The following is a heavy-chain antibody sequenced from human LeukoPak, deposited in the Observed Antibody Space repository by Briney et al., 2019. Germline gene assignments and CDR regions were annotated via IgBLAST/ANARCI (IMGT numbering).Heavy chain of an antibody. CDR1: GYTFTSYY. CDR3: ARVPSYYSSGWSDYYYYMDV. V-gene: IGHV1-46*01. D-gene: IGHD6-19*01. Sequence: ASVKVSCKASGYTFTSYYMHWVRQAPGQGLEWMGIINPSGGSTSYAQKFQGRVTMTRDTSTSTVYMELSSLRSEDTAVYYCARVPSYYSSGWSDYYYYMDVWGKGTTVTVSS. CDR2: INPSGGST. J-gene: IGHJ6*03.